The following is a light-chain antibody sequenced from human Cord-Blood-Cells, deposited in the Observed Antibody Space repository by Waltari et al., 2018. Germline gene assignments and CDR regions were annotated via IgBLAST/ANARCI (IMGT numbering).Light chain of an antibody. V-gene: IGKV3-15*01. Sequence: IVLTQFPATLSVSRGERATLSCRASQSVSSNLAWYQQKPGQAPRLLIYGASTRATGIPARFSGSGSGTEFTLTISSLQSEDFAVYYCQQYNNWPPYTFGQGTKLEIK. J-gene: IGKJ2*01. CDR3: QQYNNWPPYT. CDR2: GAS. CDR1: QSVSSN.